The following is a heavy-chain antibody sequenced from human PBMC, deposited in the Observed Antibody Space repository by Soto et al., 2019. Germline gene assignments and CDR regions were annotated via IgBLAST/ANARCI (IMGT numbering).Heavy chain of an antibody. V-gene: IGHV1-69*13. CDR1: GGTLGSYA. J-gene: IGHJ3*02. Sequence: SVKVSCKASGGTLGSYAISWVRQAPGQGLEWMGGIIPIFGTANYAQKFQGRVTITADESTSTAYMELSSLRSEDTAVYYCARGDSFLYYYDSSVMGAFDIWGQGTMVTISS. D-gene: IGHD3-22*01. CDR3: ARGDSFLYYYDSSVMGAFDI. CDR2: IIPIFGTA.